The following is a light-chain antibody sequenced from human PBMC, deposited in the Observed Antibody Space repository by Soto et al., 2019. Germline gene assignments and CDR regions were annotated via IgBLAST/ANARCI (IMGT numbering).Light chain of an antibody. CDR3: QQDGRSTPYT. J-gene: IGKJ2*01. V-gene: IGKV3-20*01. CDR2: GAA. Sequence: ESVLTQSPGTLYLSPGESATISCRARQSVSSSYLAWYQQKPGQAPRLLIYGAASRATGIPDRFSRSGSGLDFSLTIIRPETEGFGVYYCQQDGRSTPYTFGQGTKLEIK. CDR1: QSVSSSY.